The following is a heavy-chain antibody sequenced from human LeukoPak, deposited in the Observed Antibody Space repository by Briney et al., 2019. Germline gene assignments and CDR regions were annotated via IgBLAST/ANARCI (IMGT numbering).Heavy chain of an antibody. J-gene: IGHJ6*02. CDR1: GYSFTSYW. CDR3: ATRAGTLDYYYGMDV. V-gene: IGHV5-51*01. Sequence: GESLKISRKGSGYSFTSYWIGWVRQMPGKGLEWMGIIYPGDSDTRYSPSFQGQVTISADKSISTAYLQWSSLKASDTAMYYCATRAGTLDYYYGMDVWGQGTTVTVSS. D-gene: IGHD6-19*01. CDR2: IYPGDSDT.